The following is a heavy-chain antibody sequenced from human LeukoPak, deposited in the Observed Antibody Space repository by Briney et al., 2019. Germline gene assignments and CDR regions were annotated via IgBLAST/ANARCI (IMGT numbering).Heavy chain of an antibody. D-gene: IGHD2-8*01. CDR3: AKSLYASSMGPDY. CDR1: GFTFTNFA. CDR2: ISDDGNNK. Sequence: GGSLRLSCAASGFTFTNFAMHWVRQAPGKGLEWVTVISDDGNNKYFADSVKGRFTISRDNSRNTLYLQMNSLRPEDTAVYYCAKSLYASSMGPDYWGQGTLVTVSS. J-gene: IGHJ4*02. V-gene: IGHV3-30*18.